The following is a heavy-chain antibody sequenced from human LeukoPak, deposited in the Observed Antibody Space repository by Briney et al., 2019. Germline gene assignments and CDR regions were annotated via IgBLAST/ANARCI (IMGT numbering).Heavy chain of an antibody. V-gene: IGHV3-23*01. Sequence: PGGSLRLSCAASGFTFSSHGMNWVRQAPGKGLEWVSGISPSGDILYYADSVKGQFTISRDNSKNTVSLQMNSLRAEDTALYYWEKDGAWGRFPPGGQGPWATSP. CDR1: GFTFSSHG. CDR3: EKDGAWGRFPP. J-gene: IGHJ1*01. CDR2: ISPSGDIL. D-gene: IGHD3-16*01.